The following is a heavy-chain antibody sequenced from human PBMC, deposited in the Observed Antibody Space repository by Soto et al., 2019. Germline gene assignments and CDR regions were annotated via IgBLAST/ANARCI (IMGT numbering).Heavy chain of an antibody. CDR1: GDYIHVGGYY. D-gene: IGHD2-2*01. Sequence: SETLSLTCSVSGDYIHVGGYYWTWIRQRPGKGLEGMGYIYYTGKTYYNPSLESRLTMSVDRSKNQFSLRLTSVTAADTAVYFCGRDLTSNANCIDPWGQGTLVNVS. CDR3: GRDLTSNANCIDP. J-gene: IGHJ5*02. CDR2: IYYTGKT. V-gene: IGHV4-30-4*01.